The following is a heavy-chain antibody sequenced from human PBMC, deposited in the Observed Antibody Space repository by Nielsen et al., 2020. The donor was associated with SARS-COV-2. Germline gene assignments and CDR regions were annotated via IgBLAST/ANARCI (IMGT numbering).Heavy chain of an antibody. Sequence: GGSLRLSCAASGFTFSSYGMHWVRQAPGKGLEWVAVISYDGSNKYYADSVKGRFTISRDNSKNTLYLQMNSLRAEDTAVYYCAKEKISSGWWSGDYYYYYGMDVWGQGTTVTVSS. J-gene: IGHJ6*02. CDR3: AKEKISSGWWSGDYYYYYGMDV. D-gene: IGHD6-19*01. V-gene: IGHV3-30*18. CDR2: ISYDGSNK. CDR1: GFTFSSYG.